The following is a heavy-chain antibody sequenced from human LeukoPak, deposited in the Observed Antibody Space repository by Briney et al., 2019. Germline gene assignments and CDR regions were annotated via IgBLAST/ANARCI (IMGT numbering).Heavy chain of an antibody. CDR3: ARGVSYSFDY. V-gene: IGHV6-1*01. Sequence: SQTLSLTCVVSGDSVSSSSVAWNWIRQSPSRGLEWLGNTYYRSKWYNDYAASVISRITIDPDTSKNQFSLQLNSVTPEDTAVYYCARGVSYSFDYWGQGTLVTVSS. CDR1: GDSVSSSSVA. J-gene: IGHJ4*02. D-gene: IGHD2-8*01. CDR2: TYYRSKWYN.